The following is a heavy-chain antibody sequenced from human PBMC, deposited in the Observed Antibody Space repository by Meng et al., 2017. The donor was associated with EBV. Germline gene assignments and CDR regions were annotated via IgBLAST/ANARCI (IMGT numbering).Heavy chain of an antibody. CDR2: ISAYNGNT. Sequence: VQSGAEVNNTGASGKASCKAAGYTITCYGISCVRQAPGQGLEWMGWISAYNGNTNYAQKLQGRVTMTTDTSTSTAYMELRSLRSDDTAVYYCARGLDYFDYWGQGTLVTVSS. CDR1: GYTITCYG. J-gene: IGHJ4*02. CDR3: ARGLDYFDY. V-gene: IGHV1-18*01.